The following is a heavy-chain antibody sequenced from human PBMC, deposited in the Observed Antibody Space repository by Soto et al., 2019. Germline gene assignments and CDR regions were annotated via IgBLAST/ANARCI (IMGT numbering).Heavy chain of an antibody. Sequence: QVQLHESGPGLVKPSETLSLTCTVSGGSINNNYWSWIRQPPGRGLAWIGYIFSNGRTNYNPSLETRVAISVDTSKNQLSLKLRSVTAADTAVYYCARGGDNSPWYYSLWGQGTLVAVSS. J-gene: IGHJ4*02. V-gene: IGHV4-59*01. CDR3: ARGGDNSPWYYSL. D-gene: IGHD3-10*01. CDR1: GGSINNNY. CDR2: IFSNGRT.